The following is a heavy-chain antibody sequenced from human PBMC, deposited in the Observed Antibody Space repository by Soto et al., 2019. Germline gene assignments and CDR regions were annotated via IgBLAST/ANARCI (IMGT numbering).Heavy chain of an antibody. Sequence: SETLSLTCAVSGYSISSGYYWGWIRQPPGKGLEWIGSIYHSGSTYYNPSLKSRVTISVDTSKNQFSLKLSSVTAADTAVYYCARVTETNSSGWFYYYYYGMDVWGQGTTVTVSS. J-gene: IGHJ6*02. CDR3: ARVTETNSSGWFYYYYYGMDV. V-gene: IGHV4-38-2*01. D-gene: IGHD6-19*01. CDR1: GYSISSGYY. CDR2: IYHSGST.